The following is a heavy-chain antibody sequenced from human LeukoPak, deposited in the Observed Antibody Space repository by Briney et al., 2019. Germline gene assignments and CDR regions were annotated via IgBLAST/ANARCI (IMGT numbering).Heavy chain of an antibody. V-gene: IGHV4-61*02. J-gene: IGHJ6*02. Sequence: SQTLSLTCTVSGGSISSGSYYWSWIRQPAGKGLEWIGRIYTSGSTNYNPSLKSRVTISVDTSKNQFSLKLSSVTAADTAVYYCARSGIAVAGTPPSYYYYYGMDVWGQGTTVTVSS. CDR1: GGSISSGSYY. D-gene: IGHD6-19*01. CDR2: IYTSGST. CDR3: ARSGIAVAGTPPSYYYYYGMDV.